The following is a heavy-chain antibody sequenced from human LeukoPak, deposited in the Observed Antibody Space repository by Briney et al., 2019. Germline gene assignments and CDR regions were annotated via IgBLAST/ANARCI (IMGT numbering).Heavy chain of an antibody. Sequence: SVKVSCKASGGTFSSNAISWVRQAPGQGLEWMGRIIPIFGIANYAQKFQGRVTITADKSTSTAYMELSSLRSEDTAVYYCARDGNCGGDCYSMDVWGQGTTVTVSS. V-gene: IGHV1-69*04. CDR1: GGTFSSNA. D-gene: IGHD2-21*02. J-gene: IGHJ6*02. CDR3: ARDGNCGGDCYSMDV. CDR2: IIPIFGIA.